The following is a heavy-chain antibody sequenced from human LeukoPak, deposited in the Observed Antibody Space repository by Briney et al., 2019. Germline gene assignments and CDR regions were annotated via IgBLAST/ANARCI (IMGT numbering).Heavy chain of an antibody. Sequence: GGSLRLSCAASGFTFSSYSMKWVRQAPGKGLEWVSSISSSSSYIYYADSVKGRFTISRDNAKNSLYLQMNSLRAEDTAVYYCARGIAAAGTNWFDPWGQGTLVTVSS. CDR1: GFTFSSYS. J-gene: IGHJ5*02. CDR3: ARGIAAAGTNWFDP. D-gene: IGHD6-13*01. V-gene: IGHV3-21*01. CDR2: ISSSSSYI.